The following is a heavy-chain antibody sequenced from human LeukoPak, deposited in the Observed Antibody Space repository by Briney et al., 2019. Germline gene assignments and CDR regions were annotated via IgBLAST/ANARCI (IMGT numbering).Heavy chain of an antibody. J-gene: IGHJ4*02. CDR2: INGDGSST. CDR1: GFTFSSYW. Sequence: GGSLRLSCAASGFTFSSYWMHWVRQAPGKGLVWVSRINGDGSSTSYADSVKGRFTISRDNAKNTLYLQMNSLRAEDTAVYYCAKGTYDYVWGSYRYTNSFDYWGQGTLVTVSS. V-gene: IGHV3-74*01. CDR3: AKGTYDYVWGSYRYTNSFDY. D-gene: IGHD3-16*02.